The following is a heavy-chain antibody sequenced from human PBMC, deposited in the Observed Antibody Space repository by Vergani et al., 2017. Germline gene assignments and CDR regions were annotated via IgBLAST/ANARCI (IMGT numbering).Heavy chain of an antibody. Sequence: QVQLQESGPGLVKPSETLSLTCTVSGGSVSSGSYYWSWIRQPAGKGLEWIGYIYYSGSTNYNPSLKSRVTISVDTSKNQFSLKLSSVTAADTAVYYCARGLDYGDYVPLYSAYYMDVWGKGTTVTVSS. CDR1: GGSVSSGSYY. D-gene: IGHD4-17*01. CDR3: ARGLDYGDYVPLYSAYYMDV. CDR2: IYYSGST. J-gene: IGHJ6*03. V-gene: IGHV4-61*10.